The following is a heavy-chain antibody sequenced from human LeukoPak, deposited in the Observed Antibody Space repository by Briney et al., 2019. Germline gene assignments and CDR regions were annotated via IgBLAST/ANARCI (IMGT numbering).Heavy chain of an antibody. D-gene: IGHD3-22*01. Sequence: GGSLRLSCAASGFTFSSYSMNWVRQAPGKGLEWVSSISSSSSYIYYADSVKGRFTISRDNAKNSLYLQMNSLRAEDTAVYYCAKVPRYYDSSGSALYYYYGMDVWGQGTTVTVSS. CDR1: GFTFSSYS. CDR2: ISSSSSYI. CDR3: AKVPRYYDSSGSALYYYYGMDV. V-gene: IGHV3-21*04. J-gene: IGHJ6*02.